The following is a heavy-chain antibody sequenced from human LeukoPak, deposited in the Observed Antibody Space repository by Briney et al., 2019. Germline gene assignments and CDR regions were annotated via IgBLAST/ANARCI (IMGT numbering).Heavy chain of an antibody. CDR1: GYTFTSYG. CDR2: ISPYNSNT. CDR3: ARGAHCSSTSCHYYFDY. Sequence: ASVKVSCKASGYTFTSYGISWVRQAPGQGLEWMGWISPYNSNTNYAQKLQGRVTMTTDTSTSTAYMELRSLRSDDTAVYYCARGAHCSSTSCHYYFDYWGQGTLVTVSS. D-gene: IGHD2-2*01. V-gene: IGHV1-18*01. J-gene: IGHJ4*02.